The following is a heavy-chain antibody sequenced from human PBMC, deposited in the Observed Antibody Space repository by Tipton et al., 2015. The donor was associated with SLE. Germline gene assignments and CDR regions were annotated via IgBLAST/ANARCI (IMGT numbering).Heavy chain of an antibody. CDR2: ITGSGGNT. CDR3: ARDHSGGSSRGAFDI. CDR1: GFTFSSYA. D-gene: IGHD2-15*01. J-gene: IGHJ3*02. V-gene: IGHV3-23*01. Sequence: SLRLSCAASGFTFSSYAMNWVRQAPGKGLEWVSGITGSGGNTHYADSVKGRFTISRDSSKSTLYLQMNSLRAEDTAVYYCARDHSGGSSRGAFDIWGQGTMVTVSS.